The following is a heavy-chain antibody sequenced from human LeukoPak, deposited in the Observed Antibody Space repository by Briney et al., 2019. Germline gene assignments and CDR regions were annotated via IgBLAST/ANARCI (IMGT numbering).Heavy chain of an antibody. D-gene: IGHD6-19*01. J-gene: IGHJ4*02. V-gene: IGHV3-30*18. CDR2: ISYDGSNK. CDR1: GFTFSSYG. CDR3: AKDQGGWQDY. Sequence: HPGGSLRLSCAASGFTFSSYGMHWVRQAPGKGLEWVAVISYDGSNKYYADSVKGRFTISRGNSKNTLYLQMNSLRAEDTAVYYCAKDQGGWQDYWGQGTLVTVSS.